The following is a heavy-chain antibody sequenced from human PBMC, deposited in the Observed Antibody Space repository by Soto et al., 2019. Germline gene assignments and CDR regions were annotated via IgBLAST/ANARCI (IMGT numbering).Heavy chain of an antibody. CDR2: IYYSGST. CDR1: GGYISSGGYY. Sequence: PSVTLSLTCPVSGGYISSGGYYWRWIRQHPGKGLEWIGYIYYSGSTYYNPSLKSRVTISVDTSKNQFSLKLSSVTAADTAVYYCATLWEEKFDPWGQGTLVNVSS. V-gene: IGHV4-31*03. D-gene: IGHD1-26*01. CDR3: ATLWEEKFDP. J-gene: IGHJ5*02.